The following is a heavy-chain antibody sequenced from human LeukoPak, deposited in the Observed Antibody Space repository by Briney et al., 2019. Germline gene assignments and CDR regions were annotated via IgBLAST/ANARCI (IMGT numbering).Heavy chain of an antibody. V-gene: IGHV4-39*01. CDR1: GGSISSSSYY. CDR2: IYYSGST. CDR3: ARRVGYCSGGSCYEHAFDI. D-gene: IGHD2-15*01. Sequence: SETLSLTCAVSGGSISSSSYYWGWIRQPPGKGLEWIGSIYYSGSTYYNPSLKSRVTISVDTSKNQFSLKLSSVTAADTAVYYCARRVGYCSGGSCYEHAFDIWGQGTMVTVSS. J-gene: IGHJ3*02.